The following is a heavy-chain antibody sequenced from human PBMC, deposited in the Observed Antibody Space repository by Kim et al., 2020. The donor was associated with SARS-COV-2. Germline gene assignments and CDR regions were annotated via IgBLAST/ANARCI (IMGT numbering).Heavy chain of an antibody. V-gene: IGHV1-3*01. J-gene: IGHJ5*02. D-gene: IGHD2-8*01. CDR2: INAGNGNT. Sequence: ASVKVSCKASGYTFTSYAMHWVRQAPGQRLEWMGWINAGNGNTKYSQKFQGRVTITRDTSASTAYMELSSLRSEDTAVYYCAIGVSIVLTAGGIPWFDPWGQGTLVTVSS. CDR3: AIGVSIVLTAGGIPWFDP. CDR1: GYTFTSYA.